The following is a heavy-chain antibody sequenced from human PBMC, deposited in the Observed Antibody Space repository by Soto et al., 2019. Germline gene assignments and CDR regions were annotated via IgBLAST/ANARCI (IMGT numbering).Heavy chain of an antibody. CDR3: AHRRLGGTSPDYYGLDV. J-gene: IGHJ6*02. D-gene: IGHD3-3*01. CDR2: IHWNDDK. V-gene: IGHV2-5*01. CDR1: GFSLSTTGEG. Sequence: QITLKEAGPTLVRPTQTLTLTCSFSGFSLSTTGEGVGWIRQPPGKALEWLALIHWNDDKRYNPSLRRRLTITKDTSRREVVLSLTNMDPVDTGTYYCAHRRLGGTSPDYYGLDVWGQGTTVIVSS.